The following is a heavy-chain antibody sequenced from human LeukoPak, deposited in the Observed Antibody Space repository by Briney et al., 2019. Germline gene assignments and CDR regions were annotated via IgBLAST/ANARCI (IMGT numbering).Heavy chain of an antibody. CDR1: GFTFSTYP. D-gene: IGHD6-19*01. V-gene: IGHV3-30-3*01. J-gene: IGHJ6*02. CDR2: ISNDGSNK. Sequence: GGSLRLSCAASGFTFSTYPMHWVRQAPGKGPEWVAFISNDGSNKYYADSVKGRFTISRDNSMNTLYLQMNSLRAEDTAVYYCARDLGSSGWYNYYYGMDVWGQGTTVTVSS. CDR3: ARDLGSSGWYNYYYGMDV.